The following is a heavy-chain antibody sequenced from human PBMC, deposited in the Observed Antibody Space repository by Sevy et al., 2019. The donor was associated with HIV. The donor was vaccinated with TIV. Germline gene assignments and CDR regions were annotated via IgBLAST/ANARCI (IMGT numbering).Heavy chain of an antibody. CDR1: GLSLSTIA. D-gene: IGHD5-18*01. CDR2: MDSGGLT. Sequence: GGSLSLSCGAPGLSLSTIAWTWVRKVQGKGPEWVSGMDSGGLTYYADSVKGRFTISRDNSMEMLFLQMNSLRPDDTAVYYCATGDTAMITDLDYWGQGTLVTVSS. V-gene: IGHV3-23*01. J-gene: IGHJ4*02. CDR3: ATGDTAMITDLDY.